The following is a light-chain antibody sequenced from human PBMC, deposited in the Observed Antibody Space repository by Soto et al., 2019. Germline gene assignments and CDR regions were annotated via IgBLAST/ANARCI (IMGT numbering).Light chain of an antibody. Sequence: DIPMTQSPSTLSASVGDRVTITCRASQTINSWLAWYQQKPGKAPKLLIYEASSLESGVTSRFIGSGSGTEFTLTISSLQPDDFATYYCQQYNFYWTFGQGTKVDIK. V-gene: IGKV1-5*03. CDR2: EAS. CDR1: QTINSW. J-gene: IGKJ1*01. CDR3: QQYNFYWT.